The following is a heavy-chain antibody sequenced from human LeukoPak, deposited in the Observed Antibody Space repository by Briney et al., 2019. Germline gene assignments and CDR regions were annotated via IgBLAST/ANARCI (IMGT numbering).Heavy chain of an antibody. V-gene: IGHV5-51*07. CDR2: IYPGNPDT. J-gene: IGHJ4*02. CDR1: GYSSSSYW. Sequence: GESLKICCEGSGYSSSSYWIGWGHQMRGRGVEWVGIIYPGNPDTRYSPSFQGQVTISADKSISTAYLQWSSLKASDTAMYYCARHYYASGSYYNDYWGQGTLVTVSS. CDR3: ARHYYASGSYYNDY. D-gene: IGHD3-10*01.